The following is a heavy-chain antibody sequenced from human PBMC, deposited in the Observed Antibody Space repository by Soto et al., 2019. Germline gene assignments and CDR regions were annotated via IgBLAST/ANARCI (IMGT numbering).Heavy chain of an antibody. CDR2: IKSKTDGGTT. CDR1: GFTFSNAW. D-gene: IGHD3-3*01. CDR3: TTAPYYDFWSGYYTNYYYYGMDV. J-gene: IGHJ6*02. Sequence: GGSLRLSCAASGFTFSNAWMNWVRQAPGKGLEWVGRIKSKTDGGTTDYAAPVKGRFTISRDDSKNTLYLQMNSLKTEDTAVYYCTTAPYYDFWSGYYTNYYYYGMDVWGQGTTVTVSS. V-gene: IGHV3-15*07.